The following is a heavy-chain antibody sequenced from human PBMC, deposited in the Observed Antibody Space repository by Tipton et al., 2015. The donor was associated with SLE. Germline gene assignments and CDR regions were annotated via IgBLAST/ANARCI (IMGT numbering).Heavy chain of an antibody. CDR3: ARGFLYDGFQV. CDR2: IYTSGSLYSSGNP. D-gene: IGHD2-2*02. CDR1: GVSISGGYYY. V-gene: IGHV4-61*02. J-gene: IGHJ1*01. Sequence: TLSLTCTVSGVSISGGYYYWNWIRQPAGKGLEWIGRIYTSGSLYSSGNPNYNPSLKSRVTISVDASKNQFSLTLSSVTPEDTAVYYCARGFLYDGFQVWGQGTLVTVSS.